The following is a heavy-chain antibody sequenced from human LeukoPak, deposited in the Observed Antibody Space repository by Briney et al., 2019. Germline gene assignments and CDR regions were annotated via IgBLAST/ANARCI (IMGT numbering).Heavy chain of an antibody. CDR2: IYHSGST. V-gene: IGHV4-39*07. J-gene: IGHJ4*02. D-gene: IGHD3-10*01. CDR1: GGSISSSSYY. CDR3: ARGTPYGSGSYPFDY. Sequence: SETLSLTCTVSGGSISSSSYYWGWIRQPPGKGLEWIGSIYHSGSTYYNPSLKSRVTISVDTSKNQFSLKLSSVTAADTAVYYCARGTPYGSGSYPFDYWGQGILVTVSS.